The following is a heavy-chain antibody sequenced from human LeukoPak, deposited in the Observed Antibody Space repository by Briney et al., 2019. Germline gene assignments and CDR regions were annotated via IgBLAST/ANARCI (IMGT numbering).Heavy chain of an antibody. CDR2: INPSGGST. J-gene: IGHJ6*02. Sequence: ASVKVSCKASGYTFTGYYMHWVRQAPGQGLEWMGRINPSGGSTSYAQKFQGRVTMTRDTSTSTVYMELSSLRSEDTAVYYCARDGMATISGYYYGMDVWGQGTTVTVSS. CDR3: ARDGMATISGYYYGMDV. D-gene: IGHD5-24*01. CDR1: GYTFTGYY. V-gene: IGHV1-46*01.